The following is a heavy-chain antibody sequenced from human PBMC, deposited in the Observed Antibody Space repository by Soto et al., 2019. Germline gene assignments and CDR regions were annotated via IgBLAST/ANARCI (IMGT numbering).Heavy chain of an antibody. CDR3: IRLTGGCAYGLDV. V-gene: IGHV5-10-1*01. J-gene: IGHJ6*02. CDR2: IDPSDSET. D-gene: IGHD7-27*01. Sequence: GESLNSSFQASGYTFTKNWISWVRQMPGKVLELMGRIDPSDSETKYNPSVEGHVSLSVDKFTRTAYLEWISLKAADGAMCYCIRLTGGCAYGLDVWGQGTTVTVSS. CDR1: GYTFTKNW.